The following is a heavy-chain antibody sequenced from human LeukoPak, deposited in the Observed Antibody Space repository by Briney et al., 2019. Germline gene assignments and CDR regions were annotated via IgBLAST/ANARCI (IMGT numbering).Heavy chain of an antibody. D-gene: IGHD6-19*01. V-gene: IGHV3-30-3*01. Sequence: PGGSLRLSCAASGFTFSSYAMHWVRQAPGKGLEWVAVISYDGSNKYYADSVKGRFTISRDNSKDTLYLQMNSLRAEDTAVYYCARDYAAVAANWGQGTLVTVSS. CDR3: ARDYAAVAAN. CDR1: GFTFSSYA. CDR2: ISYDGSNK. J-gene: IGHJ4*02.